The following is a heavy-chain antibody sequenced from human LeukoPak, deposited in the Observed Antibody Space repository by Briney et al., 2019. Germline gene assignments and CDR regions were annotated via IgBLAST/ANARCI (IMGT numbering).Heavy chain of an antibody. J-gene: IGHJ2*01. CDR3: AKDPGWFGEDKNWYFDL. CDR1: GFTFINHW. V-gene: IGHV3-74*01. CDR2: INRDGSRT. D-gene: IGHD3-10*01. Sequence: PGGSLRLSCAASGFTFINHWMHWVRQAPGKGLMWVSRINRDGSRTDYADSVKGRFTISRDDAKNTLYVQMNSLRADDTAVYYCAKDPGWFGEDKNWYFDLWGRGTLVTVSS.